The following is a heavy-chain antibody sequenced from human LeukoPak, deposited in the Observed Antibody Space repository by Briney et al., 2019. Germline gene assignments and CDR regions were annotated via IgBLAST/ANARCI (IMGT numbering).Heavy chain of an antibody. CDR1: GGSISSGDYY. CDR2: IYYRGRT. D-gene: IGHD1-20*01. Sequence: SQTLSLTCTVSGGSISSGDYYWSWIRQHPGKGLEWIGYIYYRGRTYYNPSLKSRVTISRDTSENRFSLKLSSVTAADTAVYYCARHNWQYVFDYWGQGTLVPVSS. J-gene: IGHJ4*02. V-gene: IGHV4-31*03. CDR3: ARHNWQYVFDY.